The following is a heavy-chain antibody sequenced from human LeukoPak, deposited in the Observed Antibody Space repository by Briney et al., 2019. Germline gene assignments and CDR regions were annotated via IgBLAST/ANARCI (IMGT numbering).Heavy chain of an antibody. CDR1: GYTFTDYG. CDR3: ARVPQGSSWPYYFDY. Sequence: ASVKVSCKASGYTFTDYGLSWVRQAPGQGLEWMGWISVYSGNTNNAQKFQDRVTMTTDTSTSTAYMELRSLTSDDTAVYYCARVPQGSSWPYYFDYWGQGTLVTVSS. V-gene: IGHV1-18*01. CDR2: ISVYSGNT. J-gene: IGHJ4*02. D-gene: IGHD6-13*01.